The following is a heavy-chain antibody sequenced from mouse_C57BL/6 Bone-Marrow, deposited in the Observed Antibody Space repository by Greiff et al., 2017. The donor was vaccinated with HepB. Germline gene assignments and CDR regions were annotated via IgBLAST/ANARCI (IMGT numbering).Heavy chain of an antibody. CDR3: ARGNDYYGSLGVDY. CDR1: GFTFSDYG. D-gene: IGHD1-1*01. J-gene: IGHJ2*01. Sequence: DVKLVESGGGLVKPGGSLKLSCAASGFTFSDYGMHWVRQAPEKGLEWVAYISSGSSTIYYADTVKGRFTISRDNAKNTLFLQMTRLRSEDTAMYYCARGNDYYGSLGVDYWGRGTTLTVAS. V-gene: IGHV5-17*01. CDR2: ISSGSSTI.